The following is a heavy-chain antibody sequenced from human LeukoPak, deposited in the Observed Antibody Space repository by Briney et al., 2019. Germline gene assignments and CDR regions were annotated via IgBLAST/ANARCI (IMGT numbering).Heavy chain of an antibody. V-gene: IGHV4-38-2*01. D-gene: IGHD2-2*01. CDR3: ARFVSGVVVVPAAAGYYYFDY. J-gene: IGHJ4*02. Sequence: SETLSLTCAVSGYSISSGYYWGWIRQPPGKGLEWIGSIYHSGSTYYNPSLKSRVTISVDTSKNQFSLKLSSVTAADTAAYYCARFVSGVVVVPAAAGYYYFDYWGQGTLVTVSS. CDR1: GYSISSGYY. CDR2: IYHSGST.